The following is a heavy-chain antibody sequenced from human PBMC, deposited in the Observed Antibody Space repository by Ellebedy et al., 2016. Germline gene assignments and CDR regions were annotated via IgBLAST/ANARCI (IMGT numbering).Heavy chain of an antibody. CDR2: IWYDGSNK. Sequence: GGSLRLSXAASGFTFSSYGMHWVRQAPGKGLEWVAVIWYDGSNKYYADSVKGRFTISRDNSKNTLYLQMNSLRAEDTAVYYCARDRATVVTPPMFDPWGQGTLVTVSS. CDR1: GFTFSSYG. CDR3: ARDRATVVTPPMFDP. V-gene: IGHV3-33*01. D-gene: IGHD4-23*01. J-gene: IGHJ5*02.